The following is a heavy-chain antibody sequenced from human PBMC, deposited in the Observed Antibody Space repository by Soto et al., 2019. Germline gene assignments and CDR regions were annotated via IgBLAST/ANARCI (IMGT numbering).Heavy chain of an antibody. CDR1: GYTFTTIR. J-gene: IGHJ5*01. D-gene: IGHD1-26*01. Sequence: QDQLVQSAAEVGKPGASVKVSCKASGYTFTTIRLSWVRQAPGQGLEWMGWIRPNNGDTQYAQKFQGRVTMTADNSTTTEYMEVRSHRPDDTAVFYCASGRGGWYDFWGQGTLVTVSS. V-gene: IGHV1-18*01. CDR3: ASGRGGWYDF. CDR2: IRPNNGDT.